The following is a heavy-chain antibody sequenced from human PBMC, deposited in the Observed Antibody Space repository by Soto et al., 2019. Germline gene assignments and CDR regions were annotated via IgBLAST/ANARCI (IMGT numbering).Heavy chain of an antibody. CDR3: ARDSQVGLVLGFLEWLLPPGY. CDR1: GFTFSSYA. CDR2: ISYDGSNK. V-gene: IGHV3-30-3*01. D-gene: IGHD3-3*01. Sequence: QVQLVESGGGVVQPGRSLRLSCAASGFTFSSYAMHWVRQAPGKGLEWVAVISYDGSNKYYADSVKGRFTISRDNSKNTLYLQIDRLRAEDTAVYYCARDSQVGLVLGFLEWLLPPGYWGQGTLVTVSS. J-gene: IGHJ4*02.